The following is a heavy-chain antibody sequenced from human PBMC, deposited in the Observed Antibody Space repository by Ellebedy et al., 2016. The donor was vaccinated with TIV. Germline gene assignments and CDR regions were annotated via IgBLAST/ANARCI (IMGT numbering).Heavy chain of an antibody. D-gene: IGHD4-17*01. CDR2: ISGSGGST. Sequence: GESLKISCAASGFTFSSYAMSWVRQAPGKGLEWVSAISGSGGSTYYADSVKGRFTISRDNSRSTLYLQMNSLRAEDSAVYYCAKDMDFGDGKWEIDVWGQGTTVTVSS. CDR1: GFTFSSYA. V-gene: IGHV3-23*01. J-gene: IGHJ6*02. CDR3: AKDMDFGDGKWEIDV.